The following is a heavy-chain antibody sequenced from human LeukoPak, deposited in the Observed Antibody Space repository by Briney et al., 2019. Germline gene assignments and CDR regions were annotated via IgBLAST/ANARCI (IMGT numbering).Heavy chain of an antibody. V-gene: IGHV3-33*01. Sequence: PGGSLRLSCAASGFTFSSYGMHWVRQAPGKGLEWVAVIWYDGSNKYYADSVKGRFTISRDNSKNTLYLQMNSLRAEDTAVYYCAGCAGNSCYFDYWGQGTLVIVSS. D-gene: IGHD1-1*01. CDR3: AGCAGNSCYFDY. J-gene: IGHJ4*02. CDR1: GFTFSSYG. CDR2: IWYDGSNK.